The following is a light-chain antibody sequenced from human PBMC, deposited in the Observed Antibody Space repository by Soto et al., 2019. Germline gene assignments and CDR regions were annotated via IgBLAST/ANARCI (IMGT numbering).Light chain of an antibody. V-gene: IGKV3-15*01. Sequence: IMLTQSPATLSLSPGERATLSCRASQSVSGKLAWYQQKPGQAPRLLIYDASTRATGIPARFSGSGSGTEFTLTISSLQSEDFAVYYCQQSNNWPWTFGQGTKVDNK. CDR3: QQSNNWPWT. CDR1: QSVSGK. J-gene: IGKJ1*01. CDR2: DAS.